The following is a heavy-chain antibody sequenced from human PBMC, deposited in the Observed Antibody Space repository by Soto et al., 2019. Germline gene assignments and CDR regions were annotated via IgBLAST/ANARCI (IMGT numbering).Heavy chain of an antibody. J-gene: IGHJ4*02. CDR2: ISAYNGNT. CDR3: GRDLVATGPPDY. V-gene: IGHV1-18*01. D-gene: IGHD5-12*01. Sequence: ASVKVSCKASGYTFTIYGISWVLQAPGQGLEWMGWISAYNGNTNYAQKLQGRVTMTTDTSTSTAYMELRSLRSDDTAVYYCGRDLVATGPPDYWGQGTLVTVSS. CDR1: GYTFTIYG.